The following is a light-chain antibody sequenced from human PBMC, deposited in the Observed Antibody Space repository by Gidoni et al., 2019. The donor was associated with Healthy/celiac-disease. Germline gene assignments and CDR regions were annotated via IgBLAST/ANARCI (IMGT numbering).Light chain of an antibody. Sequence: QSVLTPPPSASGTPGQGVTISCSGSSSNIGSNTVNWYQQLPGPAPKLLIYSNNQRPSGVPDRFSGSKSGTSASLAISGLQSEDEADYYCAAWDDSLNGYVFGTGTKVTVL. CDR2: SNN. J-gene: IGLJ1*01. CDR3: AAWDDSLNGYV. V-gene: IGLV1-44*01. CDR1: SSNIGSNT.